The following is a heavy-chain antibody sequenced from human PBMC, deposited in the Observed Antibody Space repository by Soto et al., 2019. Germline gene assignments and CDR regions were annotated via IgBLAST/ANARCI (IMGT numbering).Heavy chain of an antibody. Sequence: GGSRRLSCAASGFTFSSYEMNWVRQAPGKGLEWVSYISSSGSTIYYADSVKGRFTISRDNAKNSLYLQMNSLRAEDTAVYYCARGSQGYSNPSWYYGMDVWGQGTTVTVSS. D-gene: IGHD4-4*01. CDR2: ISSSGSTI. CDR3: ARGSQGYSNPSWYYGMDV. V-gene: IGHV3-48*03. CDR1: GFTFSSYE. J-gene: IGHJ6*02.